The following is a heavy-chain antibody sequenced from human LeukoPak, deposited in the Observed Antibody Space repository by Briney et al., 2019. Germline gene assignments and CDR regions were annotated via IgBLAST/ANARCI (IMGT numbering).Heavy chain of an antibody. CDR1: GYTFTGYY. J-gene: IGHJ6*03. Sequence: SVKVSCKASGYTFTGYYMHWVRQAPGQGLEWMGWSNPNSGGTNYAQKFQGRVTMTRDPSISTAYMELSRLRSDDTAVYYCAREHDYGDYGVPYYYYYYMDVWGKGTTVTVSS. CDR2: SNPNSGGT. D-gene: IGHD4-17*01. V-gene: IGHV1-2*02. CDR3: AREHDYGDYGVPYYYYYYMDV.